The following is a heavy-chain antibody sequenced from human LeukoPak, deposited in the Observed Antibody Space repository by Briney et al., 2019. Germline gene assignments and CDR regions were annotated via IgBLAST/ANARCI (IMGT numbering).Heavy chain of an antibody. CDR2: INPIFGTP. J-gene: IGHJ5*02. CDR3: ARNQTFGDSSWSWFDP. V-gene: IGHV1-69*05. D-gene: IGHD4-17*01. CDR1: GCTFSSYV. Sequence: SVTVSFKSSGCTFSSYVISWVRQAPGQGLEWMGGINPIFGTPFYAQRFQGRVTITMDGSTSTAYMELSSLRSEDTAVYYCARNQTFGDSSWSWFDPWGQGTLVTVSS.